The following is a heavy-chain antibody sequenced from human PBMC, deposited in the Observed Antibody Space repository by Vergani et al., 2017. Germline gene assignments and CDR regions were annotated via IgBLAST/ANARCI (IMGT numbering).Heavy chain of an antibody. D-gene: IGHD6-19*01. Sequence: QVQLVQSGAEVKKPGASVKVSCKVSGYTLPELSMHWVRPAPGKGLEWMGGFDPEDGETIYAQKFQGRVTMTEDTSTDTAYMELSSLRSEDTAVYYCATVKGQQWLVLHDAVDIWGQGTMVTVSS. CDR1: GYTLPELS. CDR2: FDPEDGET. V-gene: IGHV1-24*01. CDR3: ATVKGQQWLVLHDAVDI. J-gene: IGHJ3*02.